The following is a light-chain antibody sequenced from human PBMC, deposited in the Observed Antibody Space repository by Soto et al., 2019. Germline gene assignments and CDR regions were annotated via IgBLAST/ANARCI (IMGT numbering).Light chain of an antibody. CDR2: AAS. J-gene: IGKJ4*01. CDR3: DEYNTYTLT. V-gene: IGKV1-16*02. Sequence: DLQMTQSPSSLSASIVDRVTITCRASQGINNYLAWFQQAPGKSPKSLIYAASNLQSGFTSKFSGSGSGINVPLTITSPQPEDFATYYCDEYNTYTLTFGGGTKVEIK. CDR1: QGINNY.